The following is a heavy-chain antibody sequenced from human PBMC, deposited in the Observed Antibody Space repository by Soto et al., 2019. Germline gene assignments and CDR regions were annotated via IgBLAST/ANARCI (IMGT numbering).Heavy chain of an antibody. CDR1: GYTFTGYA. J-gene: IGHJ4*02. D-gene: IGHD2-21*01. CDR3: AHSDWRSGELAPYFDY. CDR2: INAGNGNT. Sequence: GASVKVSCKASGYTFTGYAMHWVRQAPGQRLEWMGWINAGNGNTKYSQKFQGRVTITRDTSASAAYMELSSLSSEDTATYYCAHSDWRSGELAPYFDYWGQGTLVTVSS. V-gene: IGHV1-3*01.